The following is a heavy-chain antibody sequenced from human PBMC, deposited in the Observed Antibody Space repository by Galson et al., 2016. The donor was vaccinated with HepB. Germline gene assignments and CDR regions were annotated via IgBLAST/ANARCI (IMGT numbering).Heavy chain of an antibody. CDR3: ARQIGGHCSGGTCSYDAFDI. V-gene: IGHV1-3*01. CDR1: GFTFTKYA. Sequence: SVKVSCKASGFTFTKYAMHWVRQAPGQRLEWMGWINGGNGNTKYSQKFQGRVTITRDTSASTAYMELSSLRAEDTAVYYCARQIGGHCSGGTCSYDAFDIWGQGTMATVSS. D-gene: IGHD2-15*01. J-gene: IGHJ3*02. CDR2: INGGNGNT.